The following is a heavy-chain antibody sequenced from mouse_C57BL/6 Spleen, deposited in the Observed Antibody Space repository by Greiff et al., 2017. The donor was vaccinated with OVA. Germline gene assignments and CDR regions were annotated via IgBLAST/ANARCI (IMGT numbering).Heavy chain of an antibody. Sequence: VQLQESGPELVKPGASVKISCKASGYAFSSSWMNWVKQRPGKGLEWIGRIYPGDGDTNYNGKFKGKATLTADKSSSTAYMQLSSLTSEDSAVYFCARRYDYGNAMDYWGQGTSGTVSS. V-gene: IGHV1-82*01. CDR1: GYAFSSSW. J-gene: IGHJ4*01. CDR2: IYPGDGDT. D-gene: IGHD2-4*01. CDR3: ARRYDYGNAMDY.